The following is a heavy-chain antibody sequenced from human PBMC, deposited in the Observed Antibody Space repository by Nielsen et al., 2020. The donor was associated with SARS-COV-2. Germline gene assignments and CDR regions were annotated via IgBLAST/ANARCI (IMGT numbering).Heavy chain of an antibody. CDR2: IYTDGDT. CDR1: GFTFSSYG. CDR3: ARDSNWKFDY. J-gene: IGHJ4*02. Sequence: GESLKISCAASGFTFSSYGMHWVRQAAGKGLEWVSVIYTDGDTYYADSVKGRFTISRDNSKNTLYLQMNTLRAEDTAVYYCARDSNWKFDYWGQGTLVTVSS. V-gene: IGHV3-NL1*01. D-gene: IGHD1-20*01.